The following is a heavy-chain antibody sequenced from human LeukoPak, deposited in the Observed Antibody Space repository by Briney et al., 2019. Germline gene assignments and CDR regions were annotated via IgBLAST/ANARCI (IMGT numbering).Heavy chain of an antibody. V-gene: IGHV3-23*01. CDR1: GFTFSDSA. CDR2: ISSSGGNT. D-gene: IGHD3-16*02. J-gene: IGHJ3*01. Sequence: GGSLRLSCAASGFTFSDSAMTWVRHVPGKGLEWVSLISSSGGNTYYADSVKGRFTISRDNSKNTLSLQTNSLRVEDTAIYYCAKDIQLSTWGLGTMVTVSS. CDR3: AKDIQLST.